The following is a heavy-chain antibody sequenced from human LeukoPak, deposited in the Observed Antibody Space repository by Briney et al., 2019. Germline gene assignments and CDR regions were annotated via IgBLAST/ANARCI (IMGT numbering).Heavy chain of an antibody. CDR3: ARILPSDDIVVVVAATPTVDNWFDP. CDR1: GGSFSGYY. CDR2: INHSGST. J-gene: IGHJ5*02. Sequence: SETLSLTCAVYGGSFSGYYWSWTRQPPGKGLEWIGEINHSGSTNYNPSLKSRVTISVDTSKNQFSLKLSSVTAADTAVYYCARILPSDDIVVVVAATPTVDNWFDPWGQGTLVTVSS. V-gene: IGHV4-34*01. D-gene: IGHD2-15*01.